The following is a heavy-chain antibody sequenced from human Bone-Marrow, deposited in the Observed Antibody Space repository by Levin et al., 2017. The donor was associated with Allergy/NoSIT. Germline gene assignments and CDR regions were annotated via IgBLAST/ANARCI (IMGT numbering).Heavy chain of an antibody. CDR3: ARDLGRPYYYYYGMDV. CDR1: GDSISGSDYY. CDR2: IYYIGST. J-gene: IGHJ6*02. Sequence: SETLSLTCTVSGDSISGSDYYWSWIRQPPGKGLEWIGYIYYIGSTYYNPSLKSRVTISVDTSKNQFSLELNSVTAADTAVYYCARDLGRPYYYYYGMDVWGQGTTVTVSS. V-gene: IGHV4-30-4*01.